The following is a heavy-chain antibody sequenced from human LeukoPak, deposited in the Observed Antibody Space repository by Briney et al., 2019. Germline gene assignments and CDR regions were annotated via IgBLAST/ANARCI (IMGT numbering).Heavy chain of an antibody. CDR1: GFTFSSYS. J-gene: IGHJ4*02. CDR3: ARDWSYDFWSGYYMED. D-gene: IGHD3-3*01. Sequence: GGSLRLSCAAFGFTFSSYSMNWVRQAPGKGLEWVSRINSDGNSTSYADSVKGRFTISRDNAKNTLYLQINSLRAEDTAVYYCARDWSYDFWSGYYMEDWGQGTLVTVSS. CDR2: INSDGNST. V-gene: IGHV3-74*01.